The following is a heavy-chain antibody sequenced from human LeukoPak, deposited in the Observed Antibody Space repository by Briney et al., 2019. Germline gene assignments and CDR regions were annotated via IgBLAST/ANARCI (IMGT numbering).Heavy chain of an antibody. CDR2: IYTSGSI. CDR1: GGSISSYY. J-gene: IGHJ6*02. V-gene: IGHV4-4*07. CDR3: ARNPYYYGSGGGSYYYGMDV. Sequence: PSETLSLTCTVSGGSISSYYWSWIRQPAGTGLEWIGRIYTSGSINYNPSIQSRGTMSVDKSKNHFSLKLNSVTAADTAVYYCARNPYYYGSGGGSYYYGMDVWGQGTTVTVSS. D-gene: IGHD3-10*01.